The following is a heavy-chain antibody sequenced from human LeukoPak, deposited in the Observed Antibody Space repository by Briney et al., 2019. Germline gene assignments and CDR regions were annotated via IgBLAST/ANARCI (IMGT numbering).Heavy chain of an antibody. CDR1: GFTFSSYA. J-gene: IGHJ6*02. V-gene: IGHV3-23*01. D-gene: IGHD2-21*02. CDR3: ARDRGVTLFYYGMDV. Sequence: EGSLRLSCAASGFTFSSYAMTWVRQPPGKGLEWVSAISGSSNSIYYADSVKGRFTISRDNAKNSLYLQMNSLRAEDTAVYYCARDRGVTLFYYGMDVWGQGTTVTVSS. CDR2: ISGSSNSI.